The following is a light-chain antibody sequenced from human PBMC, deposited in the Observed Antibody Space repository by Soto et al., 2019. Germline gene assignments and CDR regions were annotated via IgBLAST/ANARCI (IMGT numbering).Light chain of an antibody. Sequence: IVLTQPPLTLSLSPGERATLSCTASQSVSSTCLAWYQQKPGQAPRLLIYGASSRATGIPDRFSGSGSGTDFTLTISRLEPEDFAVYYCQQYGSLPITFGQGTRLEI. V-gene: IGKV3-20*01. CDR1: QSVSSTC. CDR2: GAS. J-gene: IGKJ5*01. CDR3: QQYGSLPIT.